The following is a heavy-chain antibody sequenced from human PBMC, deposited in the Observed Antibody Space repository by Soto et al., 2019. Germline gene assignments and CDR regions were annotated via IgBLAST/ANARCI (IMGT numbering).Heavy chain of an antibody. CDR3: ARGAMVTALAEK. J-gene: IGHJ4*02. V-gene: IGHV4-61*01. D-gene: IGHD5-18*01. CDR1: GGSFSSGSYY. Sequence: XETLSLTFTVSGGSFSSGSYYWSWIRQPPGKGLEWIGYIYYSGSTNYNPSLKSRVTISVDTSKNQFSLKLSSVTAADTAVYYCARGAMVTALAEKWDQGTLVTVSS. CDR2: IYYSGST.